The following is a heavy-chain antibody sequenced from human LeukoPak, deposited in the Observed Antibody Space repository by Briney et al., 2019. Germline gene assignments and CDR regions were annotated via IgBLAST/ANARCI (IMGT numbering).Heavy chain of an antibody. CDR1: GFIFSNYG. CDR2: MSHDGSNE. D-gene: IGHD6-19*01. V-gene: IGHV3-30*03. J-gene: IGHJ4*02. Sequence: PTGGSLRLSCAASGFIFSNYGMNWVRQAPGKGLEWVAVMSHDGSNEYYGDSVKGRFTISRDNSKNTLFLQMHSLRAEDTATYYCARRGSSGCFDFWGQGTLVTVSS. CDR3: ARRGSSGCFDF.